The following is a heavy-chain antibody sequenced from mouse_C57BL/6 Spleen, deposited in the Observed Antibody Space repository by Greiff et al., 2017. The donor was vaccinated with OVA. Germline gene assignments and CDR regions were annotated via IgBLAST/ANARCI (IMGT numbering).Heavy chain of an antibody. J-gene: IGHJ2*01. V-gene: IGHV1-80*01. CDR2: IYPGDGDT. CDR1: GYAFSSYW. D-gene: IGHD4-1*01. CDR3: ARMGLGNYFDY. Sequence: VQLVESGAELVKPGASVKISCKASGYAFSSYWMNWVKQRPGKGLEWIGQIYPGDGDTNYNGKFKGKATLTADKSSSTAYMQLSSLTSEDSAVYFCARMGLGNYFDYWGQGTTLTVSS.